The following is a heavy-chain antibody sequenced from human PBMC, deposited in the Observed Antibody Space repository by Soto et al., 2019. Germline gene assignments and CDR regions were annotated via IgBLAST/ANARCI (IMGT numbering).Heavy chain of an antibody. CDR1: GLSINGYF. CDR2: IYSTGIT. V-gene: IGHV4-4*07. CDR3: VRGDVFSI. J-gene: IGHJ3*02. Sequence: ETLSLTCTVSGLSINGYFWSWVRQPAGKGLEWIGRIYSTGITNYSHSLKGRVTMSVDTSQNQFSLKLTSVTAADTAMSYCVRGDVFSIWGRGAMVTVSS. D-gene: IGHD3-16*01.